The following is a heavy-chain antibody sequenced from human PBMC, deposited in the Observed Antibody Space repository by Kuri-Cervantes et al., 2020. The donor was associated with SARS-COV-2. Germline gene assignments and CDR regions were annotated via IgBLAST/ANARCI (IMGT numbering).Heavy chain of an antibody. V-gene: IGHV3-21*01. CDR1: GFTFSSYS. CDR2: ISSSSSYI. D-gene: IGHD2-2*01. Sequence: GGSLRLSCAASGFTFSSYSMNWVRQAPGKGLEWVSSISSSSSYIYYADSAKGRFTISRDNAKNSLYLQMNSLRAEDTAVYYCARDLTDIVVVPAAPAGDAFDIWGQGTMVTVSS. J-gene: IGHJ3*02. CDR3: ARDLTDIVVVPAAPAGDAFDI.